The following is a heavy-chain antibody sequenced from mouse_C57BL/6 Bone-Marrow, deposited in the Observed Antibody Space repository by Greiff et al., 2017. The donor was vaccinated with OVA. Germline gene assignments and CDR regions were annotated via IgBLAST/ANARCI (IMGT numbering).Heavy chain of an antibody. Sequence: EVQLQESGPGLVKPSQSLSLTCSVTGYSITSGYYWNWIRQFPGNKLEWMGYISYDGSNNSYPSLKNRISITRDTSKNQFFLKLNSVTTEDTATYYCASYGSSPLLAMDYWGQGTSVTVSS. CDR3: ASYGSSPLLAMDY. CDR1: GYSITSGYY. D-gene: IGHD1-1*01. CDR2: ISYDGSN. J-gene: IGHJ4*01. V-gene: IGHV3-6*01.